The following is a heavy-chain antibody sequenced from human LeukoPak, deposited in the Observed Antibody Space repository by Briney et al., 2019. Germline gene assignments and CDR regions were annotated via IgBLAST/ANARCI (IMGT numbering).Heavy chain of an antibody. J-gene: IGHJ4*02. CDR2: INPNSGGT. CDR3: ARAGIAARPCDY. V-gene: IGHV1-2*02. Sequence: ASVKVSCEASGYTFTGYYMHWVRQAPGQGLEWMGWINPNSGGTNYAQKFQGRVTMTRDTSISTAYMELSRLRSDDTAVYYCARAGIAARPCDYWGQGTLVTVSS. CDR1: GYTFTGYY. D-gene: IGHD6-6*01.